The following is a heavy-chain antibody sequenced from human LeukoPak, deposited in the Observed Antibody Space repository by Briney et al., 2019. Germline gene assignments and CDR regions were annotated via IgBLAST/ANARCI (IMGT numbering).Heavy chain of an antibody. CDR2: IKQDGNEK. J-gene: IGHJ4*02. D-gene: IGHD6-19*01. CDR1: GFTFSSYW. CDR3: ARDVAVAGQRYYFDY. Sequence: GGSLRLSCAASGFTFSSYWMSWVRQAPGKGLEWVANIKQDGNEKYYVDSVKGRFTISRDNAKNSLYLQMNSLRAEDTAVYYCARDVAVAGQRYYFDYWGQGTLVTVSS. V-gene: IGHV3-7*01.